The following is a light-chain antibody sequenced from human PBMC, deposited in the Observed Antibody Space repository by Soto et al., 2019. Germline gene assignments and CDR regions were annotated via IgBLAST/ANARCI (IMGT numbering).Light chain of an antibody. CDR2: GAS. Sequence: EIVLTQSPGTLSLSPGERATLSCRASQSISSYLALYQQKPGQAPRLLISGASSRATGVPDRVSGSGSGTDFTLTFSRLEPEDFAVYYCQQYDSSPYTFGPGTKLEIK. V-gene: IGKV3-20*01. CDR1: QSISSY. CDR3: QQYDSSPYT. J-gene: IGKJ2*01.